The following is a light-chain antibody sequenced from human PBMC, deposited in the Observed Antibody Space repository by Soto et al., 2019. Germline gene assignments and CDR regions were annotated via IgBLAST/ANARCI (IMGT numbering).Light chain of an antibody. CDR3: QQRSNWPPVT. CDR2: DAS. Sequence: EIVLTQSPATLSLSPGERATLSSRASQSVKNYLAWYQQKPGQAPRLLIYDASNRATGIPARFSGSGSGTDFTLTISSLEPEDSAVYYCQQRSNWPPVTFGGGTKVEIK. J-gene: IGKJ4*01. CDR1: QSVKNY. V-gene: IGKV3-11*01.